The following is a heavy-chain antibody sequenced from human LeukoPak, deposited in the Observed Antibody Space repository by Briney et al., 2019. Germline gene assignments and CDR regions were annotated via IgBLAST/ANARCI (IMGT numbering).Heavy chain of an antibody. J-gene: IGHJ6*03. CDR1: GDSFSSNSAA. CDR3: ARGEYSSSSTMLHYYYYMDV. V-gene: IGHV6-1*01. D-gene: IGHD6-6*01. CDR2: TYYRSKWYN. Sequence: SQTLSLTCAISGDSFSSNSAAWNWIRQSPSRGLEWLVRTYYRSKWYNDYAVSVKSRITINPDTSKNQFSLQLNSVTPEDTAVYYCARGEYSSSSTMLHYYYYMDVWGKGTTVTVSS.